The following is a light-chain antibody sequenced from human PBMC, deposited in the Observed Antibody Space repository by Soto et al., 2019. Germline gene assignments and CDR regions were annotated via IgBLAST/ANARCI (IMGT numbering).Light chain of an antibody. CDR1: QSVSSTY. Sequence: IVLTQSPGTLSLSPGERVTLSCLASQSVSSTYLAWYQQNPGQAPRLLIYATSSRATGIPDRLSGSGSGTDFTLTINRLEPEDFAVYYCQHYGNSPRYSFGQGTRLELK. CDR2: ATS. CDR3: QHYGNSPRYS. J-gene: IGKJ2*03. V-gene: IGKV3-20*01.